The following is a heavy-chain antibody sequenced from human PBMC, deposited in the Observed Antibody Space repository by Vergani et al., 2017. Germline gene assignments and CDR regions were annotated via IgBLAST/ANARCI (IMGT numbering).Heavy chain of an antibody. V-gene: IGHV4-31*11. D-gene: IGHD6-19*01. CDR2: IHYYGTT. J-gene: IGHJ4*02. CDR1: GGSISSGGYY. CDR3: ARDRGGWGXFDY. Sequence: QVQLQESGPGLVKPSQTLSLTCAVSGGSISSGGYYWSWIRQLPGRGLEWIGYIHYYGTTYYNPSLSLKSRVTISVDTSKNQFSLKLSSVTAADTAVYYCARDRGGWGXFDYWGQGTLVTVSS.